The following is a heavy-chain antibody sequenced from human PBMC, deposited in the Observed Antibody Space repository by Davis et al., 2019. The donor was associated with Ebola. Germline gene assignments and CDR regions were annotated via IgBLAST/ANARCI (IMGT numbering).Heavy chain of an antibody. D-gene: IGHD2-2*02. CDR2: IYYSGST. V-gene: IGHV4-39*07. CDR1: GGSISSSSYY. Sequence: SETLSLTCTVSGGSISSSSYYWGWIRQPPGKGLEWIGSIYYSGSTYYNPSLKSRVTISVDTSKNQFSLKVSSVTAADTAVYYCARYKLGYCSSTSCYSYWYFDLWGRGTLVTVSS. CDR3: ARYKLGYCSSTSCYSYWYFDL. J-gene: IGHJ2*01.